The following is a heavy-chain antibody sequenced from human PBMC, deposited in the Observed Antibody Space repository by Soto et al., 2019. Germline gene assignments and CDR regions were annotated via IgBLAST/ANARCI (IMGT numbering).Heavy chain of an antibody. CDR2: IYWDDDK. Sequence: QITLKESGPTLVKPTQTLTLTCTFSGFSLKTSGVGVGWIRQPRGKALECLALIYWDDDKRYSPYLKSRLTITKDTSKNQVVLTMTNMDPMDTATYYCAHNDYLGSGSQTYYFDYWGQGTLVTVSS. D-gene: IGHD3-10*01. CDR1: GFSLKTSGVG. CDR3: AHNDYLGSGSQTYYFDY. V-gene: IGHV2-5*02. J-gene: IGHJ4*02.